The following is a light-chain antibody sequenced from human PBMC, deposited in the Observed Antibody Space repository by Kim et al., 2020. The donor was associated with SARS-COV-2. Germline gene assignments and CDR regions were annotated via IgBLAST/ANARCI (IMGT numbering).Light chain of an antibody. J-gene: IGKJ4*01. V-gene: IGKV4-1*01. CDR2: WAS. CDR3: QQYFALPLT. Sequence: DIVMTQSPDSLAVSLGETATINCKSSQSLLYTSNNKNYLAWYQQKPGQPPKLLIYWASTRQYGVTERFSGSGSGTDFTLTVSSLQAEDVAAYFCQQYFALPLTFGGGTKVDIK. CDR1: QSLLYTSNNKNY.